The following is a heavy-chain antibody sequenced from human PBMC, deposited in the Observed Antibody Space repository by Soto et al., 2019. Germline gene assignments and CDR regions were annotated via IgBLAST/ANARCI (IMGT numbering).Heavy chain of an antibody. CDR1: GGSISSGDYY. Sequence: TSETLSLTCTVSGGSISSGDYYWSWIRQPPGKGLEWIGYIYYSGSTYYNPSLKSRVTISVDTSKNQFSLKLSSVTAADTAVYYCARGDMVRGVMSYYYYGMDVWGQGTTVTVSS. CDR2: IYYSGST. V-gene: IGHV4-30-4*01. CDR3: ARGDMVRGVMSYYYYGMDV. J-gene: IGHJ6*02. D-gene: IGHD3-10*01.